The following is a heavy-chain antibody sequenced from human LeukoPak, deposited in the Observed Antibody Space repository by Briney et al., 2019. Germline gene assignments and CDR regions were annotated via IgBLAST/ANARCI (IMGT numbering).Heavy chain of an antibody. J-gene: IGHJ3*02. CDR2: INPNSGGT. V-gene: IGHV1-8*01. CDR3: ARERGAFDI. Sequence: GASVKVSCKASGYTFTSYDINWVRQATGQGLEWMGWINPNSGGTNYAQKFQGRVTMTRDMSTSTVYMELSSLRSEDTAVYYCARERGAFDIWGQGTMVTVSS. CDR1: GYTFTSYD. D-gene: IGHD5-24*01.